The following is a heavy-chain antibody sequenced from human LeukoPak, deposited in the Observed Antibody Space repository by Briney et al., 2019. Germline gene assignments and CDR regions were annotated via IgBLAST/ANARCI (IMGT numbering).Heavy chain of an antibody. V-gene: IGHV4-39*07. J-gene: IGHJ4*02. CDR2: INHSGST. D-gene: IGHD6-13*01. CDR3: ARGLRPSNPQLGLAAFFDY. CDR1: GGSISSSSYY. Sequence: SETLSLTCTVSGGSISSSSYYWGWIRQPPGKGLEWIGEINHSGSTNYNPSLKSRVTISVDTSKNQFSPKLSSVTAADTAVYYCARGLRPSNPQLGLAAFFDYWGQGTLVTVSS.